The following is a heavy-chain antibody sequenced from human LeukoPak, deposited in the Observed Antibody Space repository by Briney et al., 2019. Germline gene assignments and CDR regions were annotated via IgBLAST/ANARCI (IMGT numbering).Heavy chain of an antibody. Sequence: GGSLRLSCAASGFTFSSYAMSWVRQAPGKGLEWVSAISGSGDSTYYADSVKGRFTISRDNAKNSLYLQMNSLRAEDTAVYYCARAEFMITFGGVPDVWGKGTTVTVSS. CDR2: ISGSGDST. CDR3: ARAEFMITFGGVPDV. CDR1: GFTFSSYA. J-gene: IGHJ6*04. V-gene: IGHV3-23*01. D-gene: IGHD3-16*01.